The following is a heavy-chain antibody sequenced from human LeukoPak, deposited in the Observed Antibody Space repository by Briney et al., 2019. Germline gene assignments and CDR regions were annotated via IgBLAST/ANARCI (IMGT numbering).Heavy chain of an antibody. V-gene: IGHV4-4*07. CDR2: IYTSGST. D-gene: IGHD2-2*01. CDR1: GGSISSYY. Sequence: PSETLSLTCAVSGGSISSYYWSWIRQPAGKGLEWIGRIYTSGSTNYNPSLKSRVTMSVDTSKNQFSLKLSSVTAADTAVYYCAREVEDIIVVPALYYYYYYMDVWGKGTTVTVSS. J-gene: IGHJ6*03. CDR3: AREVEDIIVVPALYYYYYYMDV.